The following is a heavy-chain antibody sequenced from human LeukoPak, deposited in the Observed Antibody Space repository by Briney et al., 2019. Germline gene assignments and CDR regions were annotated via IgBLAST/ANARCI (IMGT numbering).Heavy chain of an antibody. J-gene: IGHJ4*02. CDR1: GLTVSSNY. CDR2: VYSGGST. D-gene: IGHD5-18*01. Sequence: GGSLRLSCAASGLTVSSNYMGWVRQAPGKGLEWVSVVYSGGSTYYADSVKGRFTISRDSSKNTVHLQMNSLRAEDTAVYFRARALAGYHPFDYWGQGTLVTVSS. CDR3: ARALAGYHPFDY. V-gene: IGHV3-53*01.